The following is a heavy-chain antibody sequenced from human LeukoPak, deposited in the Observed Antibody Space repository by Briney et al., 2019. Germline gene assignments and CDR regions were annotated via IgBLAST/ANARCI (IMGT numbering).Heavy chain of an antibody. CDR1: GFTFSSYG. V-gene: IGHV3-30*18. CDR2: ISYDGSNK. CDR3: AKDRTPYSGSYYDFDY. Sequence: GGSLRLSCAASGFTFSSYGMHWVRQAPGKGLEWVAVISYDGSNKYYADSVEGRFTISRDNSKNTLYLQMNSLRAEDTAVYYCAKDRTPYSGSYYDFDYWGQGTLVTVSS. D-gene: IGHD1-26*01. J-gene: IGHJ4*02.